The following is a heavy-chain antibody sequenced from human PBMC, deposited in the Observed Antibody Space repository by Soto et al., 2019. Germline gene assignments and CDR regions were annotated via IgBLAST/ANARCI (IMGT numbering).Heavy chain of an antibody. CDR1: GGSISSSSYY. V-gene: IGHV4-39*01. J-gene: IGHJ4*02. D-gene: IGHD3-3*01. CDR3: ARRQRITIFGVVIIGPYDC. CDR2: IYYSGST. Sequence: SETLSLTCTVSGGSISSSSYYWGWIRQPPGKGLEWIGSIYYSGSTYYNPSLKSRVTISVDTSKNQFSLKLSSVTAADTAVYYCARRQRITIFGVVIIGPYDCWGQGTLVTVSS.